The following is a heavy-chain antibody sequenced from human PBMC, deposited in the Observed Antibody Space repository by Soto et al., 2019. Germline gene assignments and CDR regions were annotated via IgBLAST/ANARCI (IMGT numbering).Heavy chain of an antibody. D-gene: IGHD6-6*01. CDR2: IYYSGST. CDR3: ARHLMRIAALNWFDP. J-gene: IGHJ5*02. V-gene: IGHV4-39*01. Sequence: SETLSLTCTVSGGSLSSNSYYWGWIRQPPGKGLAWIGGIYYSGSTYYNPSLKSRVTISVDTSKNQFSLKLSSLTAADTAVYYCARHLMRIAALNWFDPWGQGTLVTVSS. CDR1: GGSLSSNSYY.